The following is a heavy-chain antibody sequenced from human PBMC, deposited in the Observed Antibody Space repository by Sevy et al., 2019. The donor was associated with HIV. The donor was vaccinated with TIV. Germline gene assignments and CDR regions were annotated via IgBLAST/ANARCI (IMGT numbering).Heavy chain of an antibody. CDR2: ISYDGSNK. J-gene: IGHJ4*02. CDR1: GFTFSSYA. D-gene: IGHD3-3*02. CDR3: AGDQGGRRHFFY. Sequence: GGSLRLSCAASGFTFSSYAMHWVRQAPGKGLEWVAVISYDGSNKYYADSVKGRFTISRDNSKNTLYLQMNSLRAEDTAVYYCAGDQGGRRHFFYWGQGTLVTVSS. V-gene: IGHV3-30-3*01.